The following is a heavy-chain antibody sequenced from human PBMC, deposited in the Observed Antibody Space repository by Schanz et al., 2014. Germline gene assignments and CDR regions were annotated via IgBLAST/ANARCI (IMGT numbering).Heavy chain of an antibody. V-gene: IGHV3-21*01. CDR2: ITGGSTTYT. J-gene: IGHJ6*02. CDR3: ARSGVDV. Sequence: EVQLVESGGGLVKPGGSLRLSCAASGFTFNNFGMNWVRQAPGKGLEWVSCITGGSTTYTYYADSVRGRFTISRDNANSSVYLQMNSLRAKDTAVYYCARSGVDVWGQGTPVTVSS. D-gene: IGHD3-10*01. CDR1: GFTFNNFG.